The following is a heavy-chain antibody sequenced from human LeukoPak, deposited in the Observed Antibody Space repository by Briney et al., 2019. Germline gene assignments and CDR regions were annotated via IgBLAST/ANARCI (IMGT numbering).Heavy chain of an antibody. CDR3: ARPGATSSFDY. Sequence: GESLKISCKGSEYSFSSNWIGWVRQMPGKGLEWMGIIYPGDSDTRYSPSFQGQVTISADKSITTAYLQWSSLQASDTAMYYCARPGATSSFDYRGQGTLVTVSS. CDR2: IYPGDSDT. J-gene: IGHJ4*02. D-gene: IGHD7-27*01. CDR1: EYSFSSNW. V-gene: IGHV5-51*01.